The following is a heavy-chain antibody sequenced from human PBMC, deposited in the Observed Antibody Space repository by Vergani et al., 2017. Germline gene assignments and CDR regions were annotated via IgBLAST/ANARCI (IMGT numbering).Heavy chain of an antibody. J-gene: IGHJ6*02. D-gene: IGHD3-10*01. CDR1: GGSISSGGYY. CDR3: ARGRFLRGRYGMDV. V-gene: IGHV4-31*03. CDR2: IYYSGST. Sequence: QVQLQESGPGLVKPSQTLSLTCTVSGGSISSGGYYWSWIRQHPGKGLEWIGYIYYSGSTYYNPSLKRRVTISVDTSKNQFFLKLSSVTAADTAVYYCARGRFLRGRYGMDVWGQGTTVTVSS.